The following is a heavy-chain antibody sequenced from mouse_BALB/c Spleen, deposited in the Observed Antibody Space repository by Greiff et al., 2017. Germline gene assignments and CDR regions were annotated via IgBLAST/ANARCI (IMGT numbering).Heavy chain of an antibody. Sequence: VQLQQPGAELVKPGASVKLSCKASGYTFTSYWMHWVKQRPGQGLEWIGEIDPSDSYTNYNQKFKGKATLTVDKSSSTAYMKLSSLTSEDSAVYYCARTTATAWFAYWGQGTLVTVSA. CDR2: IDPSDSYT. D-gene: IGHD1-2*01. J-gene: IGHJ3*01. CDR1: GYTFTSYW. CDR3: ARTTATAWFAY. V-gene: IGHV1-69*02.